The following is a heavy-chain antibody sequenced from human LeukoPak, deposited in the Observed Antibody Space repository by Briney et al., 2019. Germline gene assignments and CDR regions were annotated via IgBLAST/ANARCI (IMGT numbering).Heavy chain of an antibody. J-gene: IGHJ4*02. CDR2: ISSSSSYI. Sequence: GGSLRLSCAASGFTFSSYSMNWVRQAPGKGLQWVSSISSSSSYIYYADSVKGRFTISRDNAKNSLYLQMNSLRAEDTAVYYCARVTVVTPRGGASFDYWGQGTLVTVSS. CDR1: GFTFSSYS. D-gene: IGHD4-23*01. V-gene: IGHV3-21*01. CDR3: ARVTVVTPRGGASFDY.